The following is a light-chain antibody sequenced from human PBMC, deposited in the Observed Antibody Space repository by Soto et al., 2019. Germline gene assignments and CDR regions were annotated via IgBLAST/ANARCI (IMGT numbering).Light chain of an antibody. CDR2: GTS. CDR1: QSVSSSF. CDR3: QNFGISPT. V-gene: IGKV3-20*01. J-gene: IGKJ2*01. Sequence: EIVLTQFPGTLSLSPGERATISCRASQSVSSSFLAWFQQKPGQAPRLLIYGTSSRATGIPDRFSGMGAGIYFTSIISRRASDDFAVYCCQNFGISPTCGQGAKLEIK.